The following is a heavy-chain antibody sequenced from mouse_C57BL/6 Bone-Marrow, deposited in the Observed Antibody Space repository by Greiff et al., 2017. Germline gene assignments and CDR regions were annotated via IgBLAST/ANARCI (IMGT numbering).Heavy chain of an antibody. CDR2: IYPGDGDT. Sequence: VNLVESGAELVKPGASVKISCKASGYAFSSYWMNWVKQRPGKGLEWIGQIYPGDGDTNYNGKFKGKATLTADKSSSTAYMQLSSLTSEDSAVYFCAREGPTIVTPGFAYWGQGTLVTVSA. CDR1: GYAFSSYW. V-gene: IGHV1-80*01. D-gene: IGHD2-5*01. J-gene: IGHJ3*01. CDR3: AREGPTIVTPGFAY.